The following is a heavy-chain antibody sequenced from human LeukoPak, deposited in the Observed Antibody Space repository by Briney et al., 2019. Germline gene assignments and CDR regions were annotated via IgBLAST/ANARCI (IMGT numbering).Heavy chain of an antibody. Sequence: ASVTVSCKASGYTFTSYGISWVRQAPGQGLEWIGWINPNSGGTNYAQKLQGRVTMTTDTSTSTAYMELRSLRSDDTAVYYCARGGDYVWGSYRNIDYWGQGTLVTVSS. D-gene: IGHD3-16*02. CDR3: ARGGDYVWGSYRNIDY. CDR2: INPNSGGT. J-gene: IGHJ4*02. V-gene: IGHV1-18*01. CDR1: GYTFTSYG.